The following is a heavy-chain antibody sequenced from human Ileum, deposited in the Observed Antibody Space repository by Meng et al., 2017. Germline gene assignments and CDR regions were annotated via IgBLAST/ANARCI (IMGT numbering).Heavy chain of an antibody. Sequence: QAHVQQWGSGLVKPSATLSLTCGVYGGSFSGYYWSWSRQPPGKGLEWIGEIDHSGGTNYNPSLKNRVTISVDTSNNRFSLKLSSVKAADTALYFCARRVGATPYAYNWLDPWGQGTLVTVSS. D-gene: IGHD1-26*01. CDR3: ARRVGATPYAYNWLDP. J-gene: IGHJ5*02. CDR2: IDHSGGT. V-gene: IGHV4-34*01. CDR1: GGSFSGYY.